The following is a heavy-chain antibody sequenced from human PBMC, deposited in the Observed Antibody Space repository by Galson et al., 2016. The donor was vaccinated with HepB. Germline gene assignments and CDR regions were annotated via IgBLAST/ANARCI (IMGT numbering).Heavy chain of an antibody. Sequence: SLRLSCAASGFTLRSYGIHWVRQAPGKGLEWVAIRSYDGNNKYYADSAKGRFTISRDNSKNTLYLQMNSLRAEDTAVYYCSRGSRILTNDDNGMDFWGKGTTVTVSS. J-gene: IGHJ6*04. CDR1: GFTLRSYG. CDR2: RSYDGNNK. CDR3: SRGSRILTNDDNGMDF. D-gene: IGHD1-1*01. V-gene: IGHV3-30*03.